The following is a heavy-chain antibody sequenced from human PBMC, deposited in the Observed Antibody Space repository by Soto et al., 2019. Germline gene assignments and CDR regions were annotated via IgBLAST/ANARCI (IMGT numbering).Heavy chain of an antibody. D-gene: IGHD4-17*01. CDR3: ARGDYAIDY. CDR2: IYYSGST. J-gene: IGHJ4*02. CDR1: GGSISSYY. V-gene: IGHV4-59*01. Sequence: SETLSLTCTVSGGSISSYYWSWIRQPPGKGLEWIGYIYYSGSTNYNPSLKSRVTISVDTSKNQFSLKLSSVTAADTAVYYCARGDYAIDYWGQGTLVTVSS.